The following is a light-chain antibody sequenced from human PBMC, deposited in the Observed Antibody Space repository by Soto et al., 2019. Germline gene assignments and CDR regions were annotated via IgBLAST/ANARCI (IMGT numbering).Light chain of an antibody. Sequence: QSAPTQPASVSGSPGQSITISCTGTSSDVGGYDFVSWYQHHPGKAPRLMIYDVSHRPSGVSDRFSASKSGNTASLTISGLLAEDEADYYCSSYTSISTYVFGTGTKLTVL. J-gene: IGLJ1*01. CDR3: SSYTSISTYV. CDR1: SSDVGGYDF. CDR2: DVS. V-gene: IGLV2-14*03.